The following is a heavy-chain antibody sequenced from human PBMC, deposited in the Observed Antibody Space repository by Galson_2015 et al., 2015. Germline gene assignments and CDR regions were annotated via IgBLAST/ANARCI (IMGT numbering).Heavy chain of an antibody. J-gene: IGHJ1*01. CDR1: GFTFSSYE. D-gene: IGHD6-19*01. CDR2: ISSSGSTI. Sequence: SLRLSCAASGFTFSSYEMNWVRQAPGKGLEWVSYISSSGSTIYYADSVKGRFTISRDNAKNSLYLQMNSLKAEDTAVYYCARERYSSGWYRDEYFQHWGQGTLVTVSS. V-gene: IGHV3-48*03. CDR3: ARERYSSGWYRDEYFQH.